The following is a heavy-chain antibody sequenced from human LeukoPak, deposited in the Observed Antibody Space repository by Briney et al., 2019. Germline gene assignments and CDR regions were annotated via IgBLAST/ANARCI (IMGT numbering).Heavy chain of an antibody. CDR3: AREDQGSGSYYLFDY. CDR1: GYTFTGYY. Sequence: ASVKVSCKASGYTFTGYYMHWVRQAPGQGLEWMGWISAYNGNTNYAQKLQGRVTMTTDTSTSTAYMELRSLRSDDTAVYYCAREDQGSGSYYLFDYWGQGTLVTVSS. D-gene: IGHD1-26*01. V-gene: IGHV1-18*04. J-gene: IGHJ4*02. CDR2: ISAYNGNT.